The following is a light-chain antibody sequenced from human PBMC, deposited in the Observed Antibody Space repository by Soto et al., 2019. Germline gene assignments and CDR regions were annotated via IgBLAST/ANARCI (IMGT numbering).Light chain of an antibody. CDR3: QQFGSSPGFT. CDR2: GAS. CDR1: QSINSRY. V-gene: IGKV3-20*01. Sequence: EIVLTQSPGTLSLSPGERATLSCRASQSINSRYLAWYQQKPGQAPRLLIYGASSRATGIPDRFSGSGSATDFTLTTSRLEPADFAVYYCQQFGSSPGFTFGPGTIVDIK. J-gene: IGKJ3*01.